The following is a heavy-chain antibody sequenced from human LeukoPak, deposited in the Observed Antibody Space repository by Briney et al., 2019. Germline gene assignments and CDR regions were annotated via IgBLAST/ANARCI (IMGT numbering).Heavy chain of an antibody. CDR3: AKDYYGPSGGIDY. J-gene: IGHJ4*02. CDR2: IWYDGSNK. V-gene: IGHV3-33*06. CDR1: GFTFSSYG. Sequence: PGGSLRLTCAASGFTFSSYGMHWVRQAPGKGLEWVAVIWYDGSNKYYADSVKGRFTISRDNSKNTLYVQMNSLRAEDTAVYYCAKDYYGPSGGIDYWGQGTLVTVSS. D-gene: IGHD3-10*01.